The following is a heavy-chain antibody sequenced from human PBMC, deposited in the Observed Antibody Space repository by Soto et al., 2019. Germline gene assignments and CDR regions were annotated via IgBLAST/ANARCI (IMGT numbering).Heavy chain of an antibody. CDR1: GFTFSSYA. J-gene: IGHJ4*02. V-gene: IGHV3-23*01. D-gene: IGHD6-13*01. CDR3: AKDPQASIAAAGKVAKKNDY. CDR2: ISGSGGST. Sequence: GGSLRLSCAASGFTFSSYAMSWVRQAPGKGLEWVSAISGSGGSTYYADSVKGRFTISGDNSKNPLYLQMNSLRAEDTAVYYWAKDPQASIAAAGKVAKKNDYWGQGTLVTVSS.